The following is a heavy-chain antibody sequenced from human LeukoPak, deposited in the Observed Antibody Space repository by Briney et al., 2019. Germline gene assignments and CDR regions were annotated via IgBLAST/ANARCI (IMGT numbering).Heavy chain of an antibody. CDR2: IRYDGSNK. J-gene: IGHJ4*02. V-gene: IGHV3-30*02. CDR3: AKDWCYYDSSGYYYGLGPTFSHFDY. CDR1: GFTFSNYV. Sequence: PGGSLRLSCAASGFTFSNYVMHWVRQAPGKGLEWVAFIRYDGSNKYYADSVKGRFTISRDNSKNTLYLQMNSLRAEDTAVYYCAKDWCYYDSSGYYYGLGPTFSHFDYWGQGTLVTVSS. D-gene: IGHD3-22*01.